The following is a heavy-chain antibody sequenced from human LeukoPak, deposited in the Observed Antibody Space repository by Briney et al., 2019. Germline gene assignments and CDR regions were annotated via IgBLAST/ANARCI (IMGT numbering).Heavy chain of an antibody. CDR2: IHYTGST. CDR3: GRGRPGTGNYYFDL. Sequence: SETLSLTCADYGGSYSGYYWSWIRQRPGKGVEWGGEIHYTGSTNYKPSLKRRAAILGDTSKTQISVKLTSVTAADTALYYCGRGRPGTGNYYFDLGGRGTLVTVSP. J-gene: IGHJ2*01. D-gene: IGHD1-7*01. V-gene: IGHV4-34*01. CDR1: GGSYSGYY.